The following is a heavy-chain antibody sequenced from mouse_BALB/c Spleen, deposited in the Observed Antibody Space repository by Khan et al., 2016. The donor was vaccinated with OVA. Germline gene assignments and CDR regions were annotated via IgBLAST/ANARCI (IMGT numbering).Heavy chain of an antibody. Sequence: QVQLKQSGAELMKPGASVKISCKATGYTFSSYWIEWVKQRPGHGLEWIGEILPGSGSTNYNERFKGKATFTADSSSNTVYMQLSSLTSDDSAVYYCSSYGNHSYIDDWGAGTTVTVSS. V-gene: IGHV1-9*01. CDR2: ILPGSGST. CDR3: SSYGNHSYIDD. D-gene: IGHD2-1*01. CDR1: GYTFSSYW. J-gene: IGHJ1*01.